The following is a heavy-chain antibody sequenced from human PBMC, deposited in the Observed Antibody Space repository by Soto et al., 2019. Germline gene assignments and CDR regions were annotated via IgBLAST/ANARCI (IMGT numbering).Heavy chain of an antibody. V-gene: IGHV3-23*01. CDR1: GFTFSDYA. CDR3: AKGGAAAGQYYYYYYGMDV. J-gene: IGHJ6*02. D-gene: IGHD6-13*01. CDR2: ISGSGGST. Sequence: GGSLRLSCAASGFTFSDYAMSWVRQAPGKGLEWVSAISGSGGSTYYADSVKGRFTISRDNSKNTLYLQMNSLRAEDTAVYYCAKGGAAAGQYYYYYYGMDVWGQGTTVTVSS.